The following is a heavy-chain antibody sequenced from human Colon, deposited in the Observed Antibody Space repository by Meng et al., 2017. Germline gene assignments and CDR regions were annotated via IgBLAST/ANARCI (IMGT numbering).Heavy chain of an antibody. CDR2: CDHRMAT. J-gene: IGHJ5*02. Sequence: VHLPASPPGTLKPAGTLALGYIGASESFCGDIRWSRVRQPPGNGLEWIGDCDHRMATNYNPALKILVIIKRDRSKNQFSLNPSSVAAADTAVYSCGKYQGRQLINPWGQGTLVTVSS. CDR1: SESFCGDIR. V-gene: IGHV4-4*01. CDR3: GKYQGRQLINP. D-gene: IGHD1-1*01.